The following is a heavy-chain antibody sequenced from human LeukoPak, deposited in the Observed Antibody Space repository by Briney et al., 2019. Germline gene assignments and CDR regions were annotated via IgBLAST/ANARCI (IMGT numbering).Heavy chain of an antibody. Sequence: GGSLRLSCAASGFTFSSYWMSWVRQAPGRGLQWVASIKQDGNEIYYVDSVKGRFSISRDNDKNSLSLQMNSLRAEDTAVYYCARGHSGRWFWWFGAWGQGTLVTVSS. D-gene: IGHD1-26*01. CDR2: IKQDGNEI. CDR1: GFTFSSYW. CDR3: ARGHSGRWFWWFGA. V-gene: IGHV3-7*04. J-gene: IGHJ5*02.